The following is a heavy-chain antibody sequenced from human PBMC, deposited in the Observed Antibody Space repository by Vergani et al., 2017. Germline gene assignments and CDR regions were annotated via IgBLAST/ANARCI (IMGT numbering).Heavy chain of an antibody. CDR2: IYYSGST. CDR1: GGSISRYY. CDR3: ARSHYDSSGYYYFRTYYFDY. Sequence: VQLQESGPGLVKPSETLSLTCTVSGGSISRYYWSWIRQPPGKGLEWIGYIYYSGSTNYNPSLKSRVTISVDTSKNQFSLKLSSVTAADTAVYYCARSHYDSSGYYYFRTYYFDYWGQGTLVTVSS. D-gene: IGHD3-22*01. J-gene: IGHJ4*02. V-gene: IGHV4-59*01.